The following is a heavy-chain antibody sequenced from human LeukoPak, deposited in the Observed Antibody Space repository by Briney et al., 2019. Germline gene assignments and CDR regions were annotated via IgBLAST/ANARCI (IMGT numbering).Heavy chain of an antibody. Sequence: PSQTLSLTCTVSGDSISSGGSYWSWIRQHPGKGLEWIGYIYYSGSTYYNPFLKSRVSISVDTSKNQFSLKLTSVTAADTALYFCARDYSRGYAWFDPWGQGILVTASS. V-gene: IGHV4-31*03. CDR3: ARDYSRGYAWFDP. J-gene: IGHJ5*02. CDR2: IYYSGST. D-gene: IGHD5-12*01. CDR1: GDSISSGGSY.